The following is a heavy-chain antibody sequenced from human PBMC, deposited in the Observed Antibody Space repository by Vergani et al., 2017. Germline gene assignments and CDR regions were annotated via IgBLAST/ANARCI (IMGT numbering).Heavy chain of an antibody. Sequence: QVQLVQSGAEVKKPGSSVKVSCKASGGTLSSFFISWVRQAPGQGLEWIGGGLIPFFGARNYAQKFQGRVTMSADESKTTAFIGVDKLTSDDPAVYYWAKGGSGSYLWTGGWRQGRLVTVCS. D-gene: IGHD3/OR15-3a*01. CDR2: LIPFFGAR. V-gene: IGHV1-69*12. CDR3: AKGGSGSYLWTGG. J-gene: IGHJ4*02. CDR1: GGTLSSFF.